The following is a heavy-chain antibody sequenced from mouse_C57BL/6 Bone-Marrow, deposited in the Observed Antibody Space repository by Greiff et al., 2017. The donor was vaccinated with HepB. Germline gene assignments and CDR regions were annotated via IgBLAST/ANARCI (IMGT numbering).Heavy chain of an antibody. Sequence: EVQRVESGGGLVKPGGSLKLSCAASGFTFSDYGMHWVRQAPEKGLEWVAYISSGSSTIYYADTVKGRCTIPRDNAKNTLFLQMTSLSSEDTAMYYCARGDYGSSYVNYWGQGTTLTVSS. J-gene: IGHJ2*01. CDR1: GFTFSDYG. V-gene: IGHV5-17*01. CDR2: ISSGSSTI. D-gene: IGHD1-1*01. CDR3: ARGDYGSSYVNY.